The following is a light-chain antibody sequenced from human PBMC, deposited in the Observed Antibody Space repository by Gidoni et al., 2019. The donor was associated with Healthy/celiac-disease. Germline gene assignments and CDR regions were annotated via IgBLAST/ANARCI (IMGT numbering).Light chain of an antibody. CDR2: AAS. CDR1: QSISSY. V-gene: IGKV1-39*01. CDR3: QQSYSTPVT. Sequence: IQMTQYPSSLSASVGDRVTITCRASQSISSYLNWYQQKPGKAPKLLIYAASSLQSGVPSRFLGSGSGTDFTLTISSLQPEDFATYYCQQSYSTPVTFGGGTKVEIK. J-gene: IGKJ4*01.